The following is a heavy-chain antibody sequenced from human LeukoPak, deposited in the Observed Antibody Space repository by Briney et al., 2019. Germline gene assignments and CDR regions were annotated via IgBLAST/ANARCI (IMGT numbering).Heavy chain of an antibody. V-gene: IGHV1-8*01. D-gene: IGHD6-13*01. Sequence: ASVKVSCKASGYTFTSYDINWVRQATGQGLEWMGWMNPNSGNTGYAQKFQGRVTMTRNTSISTAYMELSSLRSEDTAVYYCAFRGGSSWDRAFDIWGQGTMVTVSS. J-gene: IGHJ3*02. CDR1: GYTFTSYD. CDR2: MNPNSGNT. CDR3: AFRGGSSWDRAFDI.